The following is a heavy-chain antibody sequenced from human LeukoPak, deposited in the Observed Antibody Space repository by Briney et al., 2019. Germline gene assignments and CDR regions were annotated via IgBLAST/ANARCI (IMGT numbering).Heavy chain of an antibody. J-gene: IGHJ4*02. CDR1: GFTFSSCS. D-gene: IGHD2-15*01. V-gene: IGHV3-21*06. Sequence: PGGSLRLSCAASGFTFSSCSMNWVRQAPGKALEWVSSISSSGSYIYYADSVKGRFTISRDNAENSLYLQMNSLRAEDTAVYYCARDREPYCTGGTCYSTGDYWGQGSLVTVSS. CDR3: ARDREPYCTGGTCYSTGDY. CDR2: ISSSGSYI.